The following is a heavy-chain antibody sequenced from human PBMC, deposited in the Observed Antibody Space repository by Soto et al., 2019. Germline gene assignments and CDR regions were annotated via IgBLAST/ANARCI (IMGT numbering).Heavy chain of an antibody. Sequence: QVQLVESGGGVVQPGRSLRLSCAASGFTFSSYGMHWVRQAPGKGLEWVAVIWYDGSNKYYADSVKGRFTISRHNSKNTLYLQMNSLRAEDTAVYYCARELAVRRCSSTSCYAYYYYMDVWGKGTTVTVSS. CDR1: GFTFSSYG. J-gene: IGHJ6*03. V-gene: IGHV3-33*01. CDR3: ARELAVRRCSSTSCYAYYYYMDV. D-gene: IGHD2-2*01. CDR2: IWYDGSNK.